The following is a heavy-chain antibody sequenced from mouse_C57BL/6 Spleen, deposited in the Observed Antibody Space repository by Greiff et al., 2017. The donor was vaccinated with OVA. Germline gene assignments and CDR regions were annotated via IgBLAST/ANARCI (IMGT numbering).Heavy chain of an antibody. J-gene: IGHJ3*01. CDR3: ASDYDDWFAY. CDR1: GFTFSSYA. CDR2: ISDGGSYT. D-gene: IGHD2-12*01. Sequence: EVQGVESGGGLVKPGGSLKLSCAASGFTFSSYAMSWVRQTPEKRLEWVATISDGGSYTYYPDNVKGRFTISRDNAKNNLYLQMSHLKSEDTAMYYCASDYDDWFAYWGQGTLVTVSA. V-gene: IGHV5-4*01.